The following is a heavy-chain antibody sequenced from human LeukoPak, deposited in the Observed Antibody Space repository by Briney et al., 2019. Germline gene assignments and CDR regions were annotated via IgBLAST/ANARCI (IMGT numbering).Heavy chain of an antibody. CDR1: GYTFTSYY. D-gene: IGHD4-17*01. J-gene: IGHJ4*02. CDR2: INPSGGST. V-gene: IGHV1-46*01. CDR3: TLGDYPLDY. Sequence: ASVKVSCKASGYTFTSYYMHWVRQAPGQGLEWMGIINPSGGSTSYAQKFQGRVTMTRDTSISTAYMELSRLRSDDTAVYYCTLGDYPLDYWGQGTLVTVSS.